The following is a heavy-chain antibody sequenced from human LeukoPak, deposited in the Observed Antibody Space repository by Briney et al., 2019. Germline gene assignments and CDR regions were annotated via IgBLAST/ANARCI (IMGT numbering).Heavy chain of an antibody. CDR2: ISSDARNK. CDR3: AKDLSRCSSSSCYEFDS. Sequence: GGSLRLSCAASGLTISSHGIHWVRQAPGKGLEWVAVISSDARNKHYADSVKGRFTISRDNSKNTLYLQINSLRAEDTALYYCAKDLSRCSSSSCYEFDSWGRGTRVTVSS. CDR1: GLTISSHG. J-gene: IGHJ4*02. D-gene: IGHD2-2*01. V-gene: IGHV3-30*18.